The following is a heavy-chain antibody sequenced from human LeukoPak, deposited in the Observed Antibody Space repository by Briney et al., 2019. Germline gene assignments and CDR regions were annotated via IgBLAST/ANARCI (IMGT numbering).Heavy chain of an antibody. CDR2: ISGSGGST. CDR3: ATSGEAMIALVLVEH. Sequence: GGSLRLSCAASGFTFSSYAMSWVRQAPGRGLEWVSGISGSGGSTYYADSVKGRFTISRDNSKNTLYLQMDSLRAEDTAVYYCATSGEAMIALVLVEHWGQGTLVTVSS. V-gene: IGHV3-23*01. J-gene: IGHJ1*01. CDR1: GFTFSSYA. D-gene: IGHD3-22*01.